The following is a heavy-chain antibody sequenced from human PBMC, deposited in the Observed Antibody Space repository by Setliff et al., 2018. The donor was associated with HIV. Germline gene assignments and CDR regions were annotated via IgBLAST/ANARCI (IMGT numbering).Heavy chain of an antibody. D-gene: IGHD5-18*01. J-gene: IGHJ4*02. CDR3: ARPSTRGYSYAVYDY. Sequence: SETLSLTCTVSGGSISSSTNYWSWIRQHPGKGLEWIGYIYYSGSTYYNPSLKSRVTISVDTSENQFSLKLSSVTAADTAVYYCARPSTRGYSYAVYDYWGQGTLVTVSS. CDR2: IYYSGST. V-gene: IGHV4-39*01. CDR1: GGSISSSTNY.